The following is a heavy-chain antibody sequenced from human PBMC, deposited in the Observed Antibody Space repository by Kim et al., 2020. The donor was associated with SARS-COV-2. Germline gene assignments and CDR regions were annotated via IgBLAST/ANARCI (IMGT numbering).Heavy chain of an antibody. CDR3: ARETVAGDFDY. J-gene: IGHJ4*02. Sequence: TYYPGSVKGRFTISRENAKNSLYLQMNSLRAGDTAVYYCARETVAGDFDYWGQGTLVTVSS. D-gene: IGHD6-19*01. CDR2: T. V-gene: IGHV3-13*01.